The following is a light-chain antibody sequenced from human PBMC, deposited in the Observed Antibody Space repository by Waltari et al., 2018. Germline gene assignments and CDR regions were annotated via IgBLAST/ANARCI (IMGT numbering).Light chain of an antibody. J-gene: IGKJ2*01. Sequence: EIVLTQSPGTLSLSPGERATLSCRASQSVSSSHLAWYQQKPGQAPRLLIYAASSRATGIPDRFSGSGSGTDFTLTISRLEPEDFAVYYCQQYGSSSYTFGQGTKLEIK. CDR1: QSVSSSH. V-gene: IGKV3-20*01. CDR3: QQYGSSSYT. CDR2: AAS.